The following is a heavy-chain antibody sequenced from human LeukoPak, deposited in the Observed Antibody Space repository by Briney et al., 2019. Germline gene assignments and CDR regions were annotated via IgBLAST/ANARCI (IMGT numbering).Heavy chain of an antibody. CDR2: IIPIFGTA. CDR1: GGTFSRYA. V-gene: IGHV1-69*05. D-gene: IGHD3-9*01. Sequence: ASVKVSCKASGGTFSRYAISWVRQAPGQGLEWMGGIIPIFGTANYAQKFQGRVTMTRNTSISTAYMELSSLRSEDTAVYYCARGLNVLRYFDWLKHYYYGMDVWGQGTTVTVSS. J-gene: IGHJ6*02. CDR3: ARGLNVLRYFDWLKHYYYGMDV.